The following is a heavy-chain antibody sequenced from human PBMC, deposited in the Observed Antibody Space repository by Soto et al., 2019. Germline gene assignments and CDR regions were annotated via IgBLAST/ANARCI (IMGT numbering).Heavy chain of an antibody. Sequence: PSATLSLTCALCGQSFRGYLSPWIRQTPGKGLQWIGQINHSGSASYNPSLKSRVTISVHTSNSQFSLELSSVTAADTAVYYCARGLITGSHYSGGWYYFDSWGQGTQVT. CDR3: ARGLITGSHYSGGWYYFDS. J-gene: IGHJ4*02. D-gene: IGHD6-19*01. CDR2: INHSGSA. V-gene: IGHV4-34*01. CDR1: GQSFRGYL.